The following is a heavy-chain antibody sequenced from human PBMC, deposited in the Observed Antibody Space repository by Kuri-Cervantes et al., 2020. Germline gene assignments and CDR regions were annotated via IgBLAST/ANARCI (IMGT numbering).Heavy chain of an antibody. J-gene: IGHJ5*02. Sequence: SETLSLTCTVSGGSISSSSYYWGWIRQPPGKGLEWIGSIYHSGSTYYNPSLKSRVTISVDTSKNQFSLKLSSVTAADTAVYYCARHSPGSWPQNPWFDPWGQGTLVTVSS. CDR1: GGSISSSSYY. CDR2: IYHSGST. D-gene: IGHD6-13*01. V-gene: IGHV4-39*01. CDR3: ARHSPGSWPQNPWFDP.